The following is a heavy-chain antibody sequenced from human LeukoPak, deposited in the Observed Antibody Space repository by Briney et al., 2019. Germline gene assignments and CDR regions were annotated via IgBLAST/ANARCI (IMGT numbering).Heavy chain of an antibody. CDR1: GDSVSSNSAA. CDR2: TYYRSKWYS. V-gene: IGHV6-1*01. D-gene: IGHD6-19*01. J-gene: IGHJ3*02. CDR3: ARDPKEGSVTDTRIAFDI. Sequence: SQTLSLTCAISGDSVSSNSAAWNWIRQSPSRGLEWLGRTYYRSKWYSDYAVSVKSRITINPDTSKNQFSLQLNSVTPEDTAVYYCARDPKEGSVTDTRIAFDIWGQGTMVTVSS.